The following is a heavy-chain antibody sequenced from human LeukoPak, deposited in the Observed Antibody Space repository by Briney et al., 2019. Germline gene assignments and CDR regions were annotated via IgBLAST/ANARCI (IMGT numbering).Heavy chain of an antibody. J-gene: IGHJ3*02. D-gene: IGHD2-15*01. V-gene: IGHV3-66*01. CDR3: AREYCSGGSCPRSDAFDI. CDR1: GFTVSSNY. Sequence: QPGGSLRLSCAASGFTVSSNYMSWVRQAPGKGLEWVSVIYSGGSTYYGDSVKGRFTNSRDNSKNTLYLQMNSLRAEDTAVYYCAREYCSGGSCPRSDAFDIWGQGTMVTVSS. CDR2: IYSGGST.